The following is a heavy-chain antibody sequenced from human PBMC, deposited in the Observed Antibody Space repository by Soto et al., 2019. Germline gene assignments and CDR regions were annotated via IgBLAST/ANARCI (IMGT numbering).Heavy chain of an antibody. CDR1: GFTFSSYT. D-gene: IGHD2-15*01. J-gene: IGHJ4*02. CDR3: ARDGYCSGGSCYSVPVFDY. V-gene: IGHV3-33*08. CDR2: IWYDGSNK. Sequence: PGVSLRLSCAASGFTFSSYTMHWVRQAPGKGLEWVAVIWYDGSNKYYADSVKGRFTISRDNSKNTLYLQMNSLRAEDTAVYYCARDGYCSGGSCYSVPVFDYWGQGTLVTVYS.